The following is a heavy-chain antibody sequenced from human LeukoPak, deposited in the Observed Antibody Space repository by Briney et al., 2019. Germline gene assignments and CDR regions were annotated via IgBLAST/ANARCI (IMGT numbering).Heavy chain of an antibody. CDR2: VDPEDGET. V-gene: IGHV1-69-2*01. Sequence: ASVKVSCKVSGYTFTDYYMHWVHQAPGKGLEWMGLVDPEDGETIYAEKFQGRVTITADTSTDTAYMELSSLRSEDTAVYYYATTSLAIQALDIWGQGTMVTVSS. CDR3: ATTSLAIQALDI. J-gene: IGHJ3*02. CDR1: GYTFTDYY. D-gene: IGHD3-3*01.